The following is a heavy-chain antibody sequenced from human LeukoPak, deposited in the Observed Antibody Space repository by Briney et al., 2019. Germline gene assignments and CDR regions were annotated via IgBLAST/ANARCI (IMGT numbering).Heavy chain of an antibody. D-gene: IGHD3-3*01. CDR1: GGSISSAS. Sequence: SETLSLTCTVSGGSISSASWGWIRQPPGKGLEWIGVIYYTGSTNYNPSLKSRVTMSVDTSNRQLSLKLSSLTAADSAVYYCARRSPLENFFDYWGQGAPVTVSS. CDR3: ARRSPLENFFDY. J-gene: IGHJ4*02. V-gene: IGHV4-59*08. CDR2: IYYTGST.